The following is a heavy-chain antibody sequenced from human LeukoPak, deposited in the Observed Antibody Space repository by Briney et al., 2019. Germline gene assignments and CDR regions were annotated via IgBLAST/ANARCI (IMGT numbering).Heavy chain of an antibody. V-gene: IGHV1-69*04. D-gene: IGHD5-24*01. CDR2: IIPILGIA. CDR1: GGTFSSYA. J-gene: IGHJ5*02. Sequence: SVKVSCKASGGTFSSYAISWVRQAPGQGLEWMGRIIPILGIANYAQKFQGRVTITADKSTSTAYMELSSLRSEDTAVYYCARDFWDGYNWRNWFDPWGQGTLVTVSS. CDR3: ARDFWDGYNWRNWFDP.